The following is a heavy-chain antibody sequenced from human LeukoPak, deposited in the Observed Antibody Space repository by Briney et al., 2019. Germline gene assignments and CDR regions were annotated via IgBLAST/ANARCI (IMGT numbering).Heavy chain of an antibody. Sequence: QPAGSLSLTCAASGFTISGYNLNWARQAPGKGLEWLSYIHHNRNNIYYVDSVNGRFPVSRGYAKNSVYLQMNSLMAEDSAIYYWARGGIGDGNYCDYWGQGTLVTVSS. CDR3: ARGGIGDGNYCDY. CDR2: IHHNRNNI. J-gene: IGHJ4*02. V-gene: IGHV3-48*01. D-gene: IGHD3-16*01. CDR1: GFTISGYN.